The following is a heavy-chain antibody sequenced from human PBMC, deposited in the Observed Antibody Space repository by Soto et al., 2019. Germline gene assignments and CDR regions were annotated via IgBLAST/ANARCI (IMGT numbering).Heavy chain of an antibody. V-gene: IGHV3-30*18. D-gene: IGHD1-26*01. CDR3: AKDQAEVAWEPLYYFDY. CDR2: ISYDGSNK. Sequence: QVQLVESGGGVVQPGRSLRLSCAASGFTFSSYGMHWVRQAPGKGLEWVAVISYDGSNKYYADSVKGRFTISRDNSKNTLYLQMNSLRAEDTAVYYCAKDQAEVAWEPLYYFDYWGQGTLVTVSS. CDR1: GFTFSSYG. J-gene: IGHJ4*02.